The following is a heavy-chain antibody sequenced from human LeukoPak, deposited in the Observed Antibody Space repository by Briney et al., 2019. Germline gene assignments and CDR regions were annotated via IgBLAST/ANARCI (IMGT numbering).Heavy chain of an antibody. CDR3: ATYKPGGWFDP. Sequence: SETLSLTCTVSGGSISSYYWTWIRQPAGKGLEWIGRIYTSGSTNYNPSLKSRVTISVDKSKNQFSLKLSSVTAADTAVYYCATYKPGGWFDPWGQGTLVTVS. CDR1: GGSISSYY. CDR2: IYTSGST. D-gene: IGHD3-16*01. V-gene: IGHV4-4*07. J-gene: IGHJ5*02.